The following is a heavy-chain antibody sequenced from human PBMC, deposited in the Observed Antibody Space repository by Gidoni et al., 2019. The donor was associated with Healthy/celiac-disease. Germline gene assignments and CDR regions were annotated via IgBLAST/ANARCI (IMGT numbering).Heavy chain of an antibody. V-gene: IGHV4-59*01. J-gene: IGHJ6*02. CDR3: ARDPAYCSSTSCYAHYYGMDV. Sequence: QVQLQESGPGLVKPSETLSLTCTVSGGSISSYSWSWIRQPPGKGLEWIGYIYYSGSTNYNPSLKSRVTISVDTSKNQFSLKLSSVTAADTAVYYCARDPAYCSSTSCYAHYYGMDVWGQGTTVTVSS. D-gene: IGHD2-2*01. CDR2: IYYSGST. CDR1: GGSISSYS.